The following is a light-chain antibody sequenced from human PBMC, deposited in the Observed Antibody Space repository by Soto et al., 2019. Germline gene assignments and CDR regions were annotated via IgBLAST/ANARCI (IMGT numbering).Light chain of an antibody. J-gene: IGKJ5*01. CDR3: MQALQTPFT. CDR2: LGS. V-gene: IGKV2-28*01. Sequence: DIVMTQSPLSLPVTPGEPASISCRSSQSLLNSKGYNYLDWFLQKPGQSPQLLIYLGSNRASGVPDRFSGSGSGTNFTLKISRVEAEDVGVYYCMQALQTPFTFGQGTRLEIK. CDR1: QSLLNSKGYNY.